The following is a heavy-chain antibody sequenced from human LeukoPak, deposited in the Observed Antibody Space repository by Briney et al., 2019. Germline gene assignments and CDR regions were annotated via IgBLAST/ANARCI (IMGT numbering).Heavy chain of an antibody. CDR2: IYYSGST. CDR3: ARDLISMVRGSPMDV. J-gene: IGHJ6*02. V-gene: IGHV4-59*01. CDR1: GGSISGYY. D-gene: IGHD3-10*01. Sequence: PSETLSLTCTVSGGSISGYYWSWIRQPPGKGLEWMGYIYYSGSTKYSPSLKSRVTISVDTSQNQFSLKLSSVTPADTAVYYCARDLISMVRGSPMDVWGQGTTVTVSS.